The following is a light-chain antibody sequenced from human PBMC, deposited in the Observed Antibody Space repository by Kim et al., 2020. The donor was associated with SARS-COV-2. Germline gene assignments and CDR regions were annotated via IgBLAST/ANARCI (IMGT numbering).Light chain of an antibody. CDR1: QGVRTW. CDR3: HQYHSSSPT. Sequence: GERVTITSRASQGVRTWLAWYQRKPGKALNFLIFAASSLESGVPSRFSGSGSGTEFTLTTSSLQPDDFATYSCHQYHSSSPTFGQGTKV. J-gene: IGKJ1*01. V-gene: IGKV1-5*01. CDR2: AAS.